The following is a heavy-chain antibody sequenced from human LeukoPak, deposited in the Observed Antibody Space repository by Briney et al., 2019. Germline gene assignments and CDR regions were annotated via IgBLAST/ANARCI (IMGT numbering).Heavy chain of an antibody. CDR3: VRGSGGDGYGYWGDY. CDR1: GFTFSQYG. V-gene: IGHV3-33*01. D-gene: IGHD5-24*01. Sequence: GGSLRLSCAASGFTFSQYGMHWVRRAPGMGLEWVAVIWFDGRKIHYPDSVKGRFTISRDNSKNTLYLQMDNLRADDTAVYYCVRGSGGDGYGYWGDYWGQGTLVTVSP. CDR2: IWFDGRKI. J-gene: IGHJ4*02.